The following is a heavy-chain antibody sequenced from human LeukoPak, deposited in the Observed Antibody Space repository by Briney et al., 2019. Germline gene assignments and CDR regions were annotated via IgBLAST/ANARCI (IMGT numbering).Heavy chain of an antibody. V-gene: IGHV3-30*03. D-gene: IGHD1-14*01. Sequence: PGGSLRLSCAASGFPFSNYYMDWVRQAPGKGLEWVAVISYDGSNKYYADSVKGRFTISRDNSKNTLYLQMNSLRAEDTAVYYCACITHWGQGTLVTASS. CDR1: GFPFSNYY. J-gene: IGHJ4*02. CDR2: ISYDGSNK. CDR3: ACITH.